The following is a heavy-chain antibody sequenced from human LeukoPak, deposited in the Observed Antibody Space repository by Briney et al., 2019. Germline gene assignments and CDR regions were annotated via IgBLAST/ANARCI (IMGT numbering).Heavy chain of an antibody. CDR2: IYYSGST. J-gene: IGHJ5*02. Sequence: PSETLSLTCAVSGGSISSGGYSWSWIRQPPGKGLEWIGYIYYSGSTYYNPSLKSRVTISVDTSKNQFSLKLSSVTAADTAVYYCAREYCGGDCLWAGWFDPWGQGTLVTVSS. CDR1: GGSISSGGYS. D-gene: IGHD2-21*02. V-gene: IGHV4-30-4*07. CDR3: AREYCGGDCLWAGWFDP.